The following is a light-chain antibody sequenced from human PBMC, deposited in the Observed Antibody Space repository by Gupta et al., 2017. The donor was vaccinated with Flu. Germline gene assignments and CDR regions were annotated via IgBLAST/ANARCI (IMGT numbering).Light chain of an antibody. CDR2: QTN. Sequence: SYELTQPPSVSVSPGQTAKISCSGDRLGDEYVWWYQQKPGQSPVLVMYQTNKRPPGIPERFSGSSSGTTVTLTISGTQAMDEADYYCQAWDTSTVVFGGGTKLTVL. CDR1: RLGDEY. CDR3: QAWDTSTVV. V-gene: IGLV3-1*01. J-gene: IGLJ2*01.